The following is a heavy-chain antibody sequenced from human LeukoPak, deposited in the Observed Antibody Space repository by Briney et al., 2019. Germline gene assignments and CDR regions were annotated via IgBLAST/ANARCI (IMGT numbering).Heavy chain of an antibody. D-gene: IGHD2-8*01. CDR2: ISAYNGNT. V-gene: IGHV1-18*01. Sequence: ASVKVSCKASGYTFTSYGISWVRQAPGQGLEWMGWISAYNGNTNYAQKLQGRVTMTTDTSTSTAYMELRSLRSDDTAVYYCARSFLSRYCTNGVCWFDYWGQATLVTVSS. J-gene: IGHJ4*02. CDR3: ARSFLSRYCTNGVCWFDY. CDR1: GYTFTSYG.